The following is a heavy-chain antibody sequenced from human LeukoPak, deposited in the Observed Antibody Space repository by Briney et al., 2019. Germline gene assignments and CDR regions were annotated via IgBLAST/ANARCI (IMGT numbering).Heavy chain of an antibody. CDR3: ARWGLAPPYAFDI. V-gene: IGHV4-39*07. CDR1: GGSISSSSYY. J-gene: IGHJ3*02. D-gene: IGHD2-21*01. Sequence: PSETLSLTCTVSGGSISSSSYYWGWIRQPPGKGLEWIGSIYYSGSTYYNPSLKSRVTISVDTSKNQFSLKLSSMTAADTAVYYCARWGLAPPYAFDIWGQGTMVTVSS. CDR2: IYYSGST.